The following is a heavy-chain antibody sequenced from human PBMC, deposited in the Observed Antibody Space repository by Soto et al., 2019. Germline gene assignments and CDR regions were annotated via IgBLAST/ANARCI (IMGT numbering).Heavy chain of an antibody. Sequence: ASVKVSCKASGGTFSSYAISWVRQAPGQGLEWMGGIIPIFGTANYAQKFQGRVTITADESTSTAYMELSSLRSEDTAVYYCARVGPKVYYYDSSGYWAPFDYWGQGTLVTV. CDR3: ARVGPKVYYYDSSGYWAPFDY. V-gene: IGHV1-69*13. D-gene: IGHD3-22*01. J-gene: IGHJ4*02. CDR2: IIPIFGTA. CDR1: GGTFSSYA.